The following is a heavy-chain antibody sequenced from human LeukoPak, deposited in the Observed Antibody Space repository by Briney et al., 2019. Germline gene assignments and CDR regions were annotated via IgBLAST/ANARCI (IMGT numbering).Heavy chain of an antibody. D-gene: IGHD3-10*01. V-gene: IGHV4-59*01. CDR3: ARVVYSGSWGYFDY. Sequence: KPSETLSLTCTVSGGSMSTYYWSWIRQSPGKGLEWLGYIYYSGSTSYNPSLKSRLTISIDTSKTQFYLKLSSVTAADTAVYYCARVVYSGSWGYFDYWGQGILVTVSS. CDR2: IYYSGST. CDR1: GGSMSTYY. J-gene: IGHJ4*02.